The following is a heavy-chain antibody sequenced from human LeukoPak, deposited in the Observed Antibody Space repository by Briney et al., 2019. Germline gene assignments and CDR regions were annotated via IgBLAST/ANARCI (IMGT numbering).Heavy chain of an antibody. D-gene: IGHD6-19*01. CDR1: GFTFSSYW. V-gene: IGHV3-7*01. J-gene: IGHJ5*02. CDR3: ARDFGDSSGWYNDR. CDR2: IKQDGDDK. Sequence: GESLKISCVASGFTFSSYWMSWVRQAPGKGLEWVADIKQDGDDKYYVDSVKGRFTIPRDNAKNSLYLQMNSLRDEDTAVYYCARDFGDSSGWYNDRWGQGTVVTVSS.